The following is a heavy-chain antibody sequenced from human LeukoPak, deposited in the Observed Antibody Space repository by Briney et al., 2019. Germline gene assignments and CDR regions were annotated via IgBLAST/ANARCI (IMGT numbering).Heavy chain of an antibody. Sequence: ASVKVSCKASGYTFTSYGISWVRQAPGRGLEWMGWISAYNGNTNYAQKLQGRVTMTTDTSTSTVYMELSSLRSEDTAVYYCAREMGRGYSYGSPFDYWGQGTLVTVSS. J-gene: IGHJ4*02. CDR1: GYTFTSYG. V-gene: IGHV1-18*01. CDR2: ISAYNGNT. D-gene: IGHD5-18*01. CDR3: AREMGRGYSYGSPFDY.